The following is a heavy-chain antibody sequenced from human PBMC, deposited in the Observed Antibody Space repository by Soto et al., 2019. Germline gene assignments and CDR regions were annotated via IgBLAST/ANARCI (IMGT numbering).Heavy chain of an antibody. CDR1: GYTFTGYG. V-gene: IGHV1-18*04. D-gene: IGHD2-2*02. Sequence: ASVKVSCKASGYTFTGYGISWVRQAPGQGLEWMGWISAYNGNTNYAHKFQGRVIMTTDTSTSTAYMELRSLRSDDTAVYYCARDQVRYCSSTSCYKPFDYWGQGTLVTVST. CDR3: ARDQVRYCSSTSCYKPFDY. J-gene: IGHJ4*02. CDR2: ISAYNGNT.